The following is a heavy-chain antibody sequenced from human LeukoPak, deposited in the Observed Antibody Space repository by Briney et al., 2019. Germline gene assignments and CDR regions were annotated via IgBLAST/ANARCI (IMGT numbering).Heavy chain of an antibody. CDR2: INPSGGST. CDR3: ARLSGSYFGDDY. J-gene: IGHJ4*02. Sequence: ASVKVFCKVSGYTFTSYYMHWVRQAPGQGLEWMGIINPSGGSTSYAQKFQGRVTMTRDTSTSTVYMELSSLRSEDTAVYYCARLSGSYFGDDYWGQGTLVTVSS. D-gene: IGHD1-26*01. CDR1: GYTFTSYY. V-gene: IGHV1-46*03.